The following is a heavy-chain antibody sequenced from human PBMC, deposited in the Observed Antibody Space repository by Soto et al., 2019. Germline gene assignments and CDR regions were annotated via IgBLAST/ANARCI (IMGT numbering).Heavy chain of an antibody. Sequence: QVQLQETGPGLVKPSGTLSLTCAVSGGSISSSNWWSWVRQPPGKGLEWIGGTYHSGSTNYNPSLKSRVTISVDKSKNQFSLKLSSVTAADTAVYYCARVSGSYYYGMDVWGQGITVTVSS. CDR1: GGSISSSNW. J-gene: IGHJ6*02. CDR2: TYHSGST. CDR3: ARVSGSYYYGMDV. D-gene: IGHD1-26*01. V-gene: IGHV4-4*02.